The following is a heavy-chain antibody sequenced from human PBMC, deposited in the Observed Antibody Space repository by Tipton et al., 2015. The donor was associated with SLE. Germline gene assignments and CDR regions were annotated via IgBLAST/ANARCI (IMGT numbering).Heavy chain of an antibody. CDR3: ARRTVTTNYYYMDV. J-gene: IGHJ6*03. V-gene: IGHV4-34*01. Sequence: TLSLTCAVYGGSFSRYYWSWIRQPPGKGLEWIGEINHGGSTIYNPSLKSRVTISVDTSKNQFSLKLSSVTAADTAVYYCARRTVTTNYYYMDVWGKGTTVTVSS. CDR1: GGSFSRYY. D-gene: IGHD4-17*01. CDR2: INHGGST.